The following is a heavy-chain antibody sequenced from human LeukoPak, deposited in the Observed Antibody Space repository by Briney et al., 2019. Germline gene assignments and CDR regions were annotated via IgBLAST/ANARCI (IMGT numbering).Heavy chain of an antibody. CDR2: IKTNADGEPT. Sequence: GGSLRLSCVSSGFTFAKVWMNWVRQAPGKDLEWVGRIKTNADGEPTDYAAPVEGRFVISRDDSKKTLYLEMNSLRVDDTALYFCTTGIDDGGGYWGQGTMVTVSS. V-gene: IGHV3-15*07. CDR1: GFTFAKVW. D-gene: IGHD1-1*01. J-gene: IGHJ4*02. CDR3: TTGIDDGGGY.